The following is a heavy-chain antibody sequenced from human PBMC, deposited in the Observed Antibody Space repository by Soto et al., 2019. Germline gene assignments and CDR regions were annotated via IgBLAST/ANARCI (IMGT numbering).Heavy chain of an antibody. Sequence: EVQLLESGGGLVQPGGSLRLSCAASGFTFSSYAMSWVRQAPGKGLEWVSGMNGSGGTAYYRDSGKGRFTISRDNSKQTLYLQMNSLRAEDTALYYCAKGPIFGVENIYDYWGQGTLVTVSS. V-gene: IGHV3-23*01. CDR3: AKGPIFGVENIYDY. CDR2: MNGSGGTA. J-gene: IGHJ4*02. D-gene: IGHD3-3*01. CDR1: GFTFSSYA.